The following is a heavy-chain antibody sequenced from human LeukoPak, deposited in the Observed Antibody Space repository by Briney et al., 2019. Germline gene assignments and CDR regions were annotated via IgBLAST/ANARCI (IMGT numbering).Heavy chain of an antibody. CDR1: GFTFSSNA. J-gene: IGHJ5*02. D-gene: IGHD2-2*01. CDR2: ISGSGGST. CDR3: AKEAGVVVPAASWFDP. Sequence: QPGGSLRLSCAASGFTFSSNAMSWVRQAPGKGLEWVSAISGSGGSTYYADSVKGRFTISRDNSKNTLYLQMNSLRAEDTAVYYCAKEAGVVVPAASWFDPWGQGTLVTVSS. V-gene: IGHV3-23*01.